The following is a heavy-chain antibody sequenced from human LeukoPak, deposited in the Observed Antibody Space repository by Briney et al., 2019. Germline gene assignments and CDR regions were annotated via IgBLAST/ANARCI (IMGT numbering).Heavy chain of an antibody. Sequence: GGSLRLSCAASGFTFSSYWMSWVRQAPGKGLEWVPNIKQDGSEKYYVDSVKGRFTISRDNAKNSLYLQMNSLRAEDTAVYYCARIVVVVAATLDAFDIWGQGTMVTVSS. D-gene: IGHD2-15*01. CDR3: ARIVVVVAATLDAFDI. J-gene: IGHJ3*02. CDR1: GFTFSSYW. V-gene: IGHV3-7*01. CDR2: IKQDGSEK.